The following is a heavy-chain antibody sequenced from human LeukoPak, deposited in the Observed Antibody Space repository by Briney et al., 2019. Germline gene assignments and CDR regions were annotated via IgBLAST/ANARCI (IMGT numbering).Heavy chain of an antibody. J-gene: IGHJ6*04. CDR2: INHSGST. CDR3: AGGRDNRLVPQYGMDV. CDR1: GGSFSGYY. Sequence: SETLSLTCAVYGGSFSGYYWSWIRQPPGKGLEWIGEINHSGSTNYNPSLKSRVTISVDTSKNQFSLKLSSVTAADTAVYYCAGGRDNRLVPQYGMDVWGKGTTVTVSS. D-gene: IGHD1-1*01. V-gene: IGHV4-34*01.